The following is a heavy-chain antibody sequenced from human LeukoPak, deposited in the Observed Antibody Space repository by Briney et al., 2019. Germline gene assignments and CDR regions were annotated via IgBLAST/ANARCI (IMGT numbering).Heavy chain of an antibody. Sequence: GGSLRLSCAASGFTFSSYRMHWVRQAPGKGLEWVAFIRYDGSNKYYPHSVKGRFTISRDNSKNTLYLQMNSLGAEDTAVYYCAKTLRELSGGAFDIWGQGTMVTVSS. CDR3: AKTLRELSGGAFDI. J-gene: IGHJ3*02. CDR2: IRYDGSNK. CDR1: GFTFSSYR. D-gene: IGHD1-26*01. V-gene: IGHV3-30*02.